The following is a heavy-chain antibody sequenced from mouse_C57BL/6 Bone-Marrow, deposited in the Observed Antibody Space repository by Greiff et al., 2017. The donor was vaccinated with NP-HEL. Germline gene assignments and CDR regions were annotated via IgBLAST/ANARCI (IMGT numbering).Heavy chain of an antibody. V-gene: IGHV4-1*01. CDR3: ARHYYSNWGFAY. CDR1: GIDFSRYW. CDR2: INPDSSTI. D-gene: IGHD2-5*01. Sequence: EVKVEESGGGLVQPGGSLKLSCAASGIDFSRYWMSWVRRAPGKGLEWIGEINPDSSTINYAPSLKDKFIISRDNAKNTLYLQMSKVRSEDTALYYCARHYYSNWGFAYWGQGTLVTVSA. J-gene: IGHJ3*01.